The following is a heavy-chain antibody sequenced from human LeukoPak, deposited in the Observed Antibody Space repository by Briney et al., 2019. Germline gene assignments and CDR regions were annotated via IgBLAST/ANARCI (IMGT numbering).Heavy chain of an antibody. CDR3: ARGRDYYDSSGYEH. V-gene: IGHV4-59*08. Sequence: SETLSLTCTLSGGSISSYSWRWIRQSPGKGLEWIGYIYYTGSTNYNPSLKSRVTISVDTSKYQFSLKLSSVTAADTAVYYRARGRDYYDSSGYEHWGQGTLVTVSS. D-gene: IGHD3-22*01. J-gene: IGHJ4*02. CDR1: GGSISSYS. CDR2: IYYTGST.